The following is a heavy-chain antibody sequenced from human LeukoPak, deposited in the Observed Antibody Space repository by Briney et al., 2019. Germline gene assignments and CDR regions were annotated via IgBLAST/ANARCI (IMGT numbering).Heavy chain of an antibody. J-gene: IGHJ3*02. CDR1: GFTVSSNY. CDR3: ASPSRTYAFDI. CDR2: IYSGGST. V-gene: IGHV3-66*01. Sequence: GGSLRLSCAASGFTVSSNYVSWVRLAPGKGLEWVSVIYSGGSTFYADSVKGRFTISRDNSKNTVYLQMNSLRAEDTAVYYCASPSRTYAFDIWGQGTRVTVSS.